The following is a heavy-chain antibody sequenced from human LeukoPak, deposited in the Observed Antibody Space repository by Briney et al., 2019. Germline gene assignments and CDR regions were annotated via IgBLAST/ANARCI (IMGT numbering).Heavy chain of an antibody. CDR1: GFTFSSYT. D-gene: IGHD2-2*01. J-gene: IGHJ4*02. Sequence: GGSLRLSCAVSGFTFSSYTMSWVRHAPGNGKGWDSAIRGSGGSTSYADSVKGRFTVSRDNYKTTLYLHMNSLRAEDTAVYYCAKDGGYCSSTSCSGGDFDFWGRGTLVRVSS. CDR3: AKDGGYCSSTSCSGGDFDF. V-gene: IGHV3-23*01. CDR2: IRGSGGST.